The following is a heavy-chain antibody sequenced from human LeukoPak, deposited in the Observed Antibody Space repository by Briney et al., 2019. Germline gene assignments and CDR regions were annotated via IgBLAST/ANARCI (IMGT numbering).Heavy chain of an antibody. CDR3: VRCGVEAGMDH. CDR2: IHPDGSET. J-gene: IGHJ4*02. V-gene: IGHV3-7*01. D-gene: IGHD6-19*01. Sequence: GGSLRLSCEASGFIFSSYWMGWVRRVPGKGLEWVANIHPDGSETSYLDSVKGRFTISRDNAKKSMFLQMKSLRTEDTAVYICVRCGVEAGMDHWGQGTLVTVSS. CDR1: GFIFSSYW.